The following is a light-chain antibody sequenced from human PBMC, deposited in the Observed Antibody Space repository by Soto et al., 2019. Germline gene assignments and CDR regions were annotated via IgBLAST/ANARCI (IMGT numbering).Light chain of an antibody. CDR1: TSDVGGYNY. Sequence: QSALTQPPSVSGSPGQSVTISCTGTTSDVGGYNYVSWFQQHPGEAPKLMIYDVTKRPSGVPDRFSGSKAGNTASLTISGLQAEDEADYYCYSYAGSYPLVFGGGTKVTVL. V-gene: IGLV2-11*01. CDR2: DVT. CDR3: YSYAGSYPLV. J-gene: IGLJ2*01.